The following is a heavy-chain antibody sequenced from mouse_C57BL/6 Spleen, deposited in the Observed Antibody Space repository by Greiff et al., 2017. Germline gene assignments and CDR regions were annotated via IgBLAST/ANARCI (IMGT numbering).Heavy chain of an antibody. CDR2: IRNKANNHAT. CDR1: GFTFSDDW. J-gene: IGHJ3*01. CDR3: TRRHDGYSWYAY. Sequence: EVKVEESGGGLVQPGGSMTLSCAASGFTFSDDWMDWVRQSPEKGLEWVAEIRNKANNHATYYAESVKGRFTISRYDSKSSVYLRMHSLRAEDTGIYYCTRRHDGYSWYAYWGQGTLVTVSA. V-gene: IGHV6-6*01. D-gene: IGHD2-3*01.